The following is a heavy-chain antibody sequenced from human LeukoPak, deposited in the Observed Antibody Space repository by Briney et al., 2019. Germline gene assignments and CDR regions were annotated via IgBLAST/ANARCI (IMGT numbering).Heavy chain of an antibody. CDR1: GYSFTSYW. CDR2: IYPGDSDT. D-gene: IGHD2-2*01. CDR3: ARLTGDIVVVPAHFYYYYYMDV. Sequence: GESLKISCKGSGYSFTSYWIGWVHQMPGKGLEWMGIIYPGDSDTIYSPSFQGQVTISADKSISTAYLQWSSLKASDTAMYYGARLTGDIVVVPAHFYYYYYMDVWGKGTTVTVSS. V-gene: IGHV5-51*07. J-gene: IGHJ6*03.